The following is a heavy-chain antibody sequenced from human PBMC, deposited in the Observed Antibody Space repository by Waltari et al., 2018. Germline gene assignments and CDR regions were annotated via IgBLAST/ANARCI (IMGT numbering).Heavy chain of an antibody. J-gene: IGHJ3*02. V-gene: IGHV4-39*07. CDR3: ARDRREQGLVKDAFDI. Sequence: QLQLQESGPGLVKPSETLSLPCTVSGGSISSSSYYWGWIRQPPGTGMLWIGSIYYSGSNYYNPSLKSRVTIAGDTYKNQCSLKLSAVTAADTAVYYCARDRREQGLVKDAFDIWGQGTMVTVSS. D-gene: IGHD6-19*01. CDR2: IYYSGSN. CDR1: GGSISSSSYY.